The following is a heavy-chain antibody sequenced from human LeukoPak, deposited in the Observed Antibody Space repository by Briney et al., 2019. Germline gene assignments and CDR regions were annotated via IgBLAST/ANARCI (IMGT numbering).Heavy chain of an antibody. V-gene: IGHV3-20*04. CDR3: AKSSRSGSYPLFDP. D-gene: IGHD3-10*01. CDR2: INWNGGST. Sequence: GGSLRLFCAASGFTFDDYGMSWVRQAPGKGLEWVSGINWNGGSTGYADSVKGRLTISRDNAKNSLYLQMNSLRAEDTALYYCAKSSRSGSYPLFDPWGQGTLVTVSS. J-gene: IGHJ5*02. CDR1: GFTFDDYG.